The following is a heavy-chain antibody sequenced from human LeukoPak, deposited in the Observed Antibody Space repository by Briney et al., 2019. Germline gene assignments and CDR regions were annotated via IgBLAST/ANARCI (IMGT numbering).Heavy chain of an antibody. CDR2: INHGGGT. CDR3: ARVGGEIVVVPDATRPAAYFDY. J-gene: IGHJ4*02. CDR1: GGSFSPYY. Sequence: PSETLSLTCAVYGGSFSPYYWSWIRQPPEKGLEWIGEINHGGGTNYTPSLKSRVTISVDTSKNQFSLKLRSVTAADTAVYYCARVGGEIVVVPDATRPAAYFDYYSQGTLVTVYS. V-gene: IGHV4-34*01. D-gene: IGHD2-15*01.